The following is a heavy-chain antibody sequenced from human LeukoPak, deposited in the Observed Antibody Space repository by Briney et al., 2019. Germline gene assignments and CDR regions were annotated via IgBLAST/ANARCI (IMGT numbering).Heavy chain of an antibody. J-gene: IGHJ5*01. V-gene: IGHV1-2*02. D-gene: IGHD1-26*01. CDR1: GYPFPGYY. Sequence: SVKVSCKASGYPFPGYYLHWVRPAPGQGLEWMGCVNPNSGDTNYAQKFQGSVTMTRDTSISTVYMELSRLRSDDTAVYYCARASGSYWWFDSWGQGTLVTVSS. CDR2: VNPNSGDT. CDR3: ARASGSYWWFDS.